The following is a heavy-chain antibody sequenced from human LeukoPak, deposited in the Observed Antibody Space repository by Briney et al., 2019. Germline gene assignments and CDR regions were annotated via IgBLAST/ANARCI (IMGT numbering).Heavy chain of an antibody. CDR2: ISRDGSEK. CDR1: GFSFDTYY. J-gene: IGHJ4*02. V-gene: IGHV3-7*01. D-gene: IGHD1-14*01. Sequence: GGSLRLSCAASGFSFDTYYMGWVRQAPGKGLESVAMISRDGSEKYYVDSVKGRFTIFRDNAMNSLYLQMNSLSADDSAVYYCAWLVREPAYWGQGTLVTVST. CDR3: AWLVREPAY.